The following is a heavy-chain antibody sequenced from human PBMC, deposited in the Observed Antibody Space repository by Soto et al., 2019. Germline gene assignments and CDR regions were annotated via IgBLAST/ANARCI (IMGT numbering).Heavy chain of an antibody. J-gene: IGHJ4*02. CDR2: IYYSGRT. CDR1: GGSVSSGSYY. CDR3: ARVRSSGDSLGY. D-gene: IGHD3-22*01. V-gene: IGHV4-61*01. Sequence: QVQLQESGPGLVKPSETLSLNCTVSGGSVSSGSYYWSWIRQPPGKGLGWIGYIYYSGRTKYNPSLKSRVTISVDTSKNQFSLKLSSVNAADTAVYYCARVRSSGDSLGYWGQGTLVTVSS.